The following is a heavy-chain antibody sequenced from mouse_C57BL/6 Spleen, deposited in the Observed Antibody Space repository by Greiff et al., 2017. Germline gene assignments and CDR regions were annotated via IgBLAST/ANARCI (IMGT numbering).Heavy chain of an antibody. Sequence: EVQGVESGGDLVKPGGSLKLSCAASGFTFSSYGMSWVRQTPDKRLEWVATISSGGSYTYYPDSVKGRFTISRDNAKNTLYLQMSSLKSEDTAMYYCARAYYGSNCDWYFDVWGTGTTVTVSS. CDR3: ARAYYGSNCDWYFDV. D-gene: IGHD1-1*01. CDR1: GFTFSSYG. J-gene: IGHJ1*03. CDR2: ISSGGSYT. V-gene: IGHV5-6*01.